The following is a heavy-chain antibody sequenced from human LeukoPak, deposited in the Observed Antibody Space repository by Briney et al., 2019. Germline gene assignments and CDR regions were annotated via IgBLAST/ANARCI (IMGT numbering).Heavy chain of an antibody. D-gene: IGHD3-10*01. V-gene: IGHV3-48*03. CDR2: ISSSGSTI. CDR3: ARAMVRGVRSANPLDV. Sequence: PGGSLRLSCAASGFTFSSYEMNWVRQAPGKGLEWVSYISSSGSTIYYADSVKGRFTISRDNAKNSLYLQMNSLRAEDTDVYYCARAMVRGVRSANPLDVWGKGTTVTVSS. J-gene: IGHJ6*04. CDR1: GFTFSSYE.